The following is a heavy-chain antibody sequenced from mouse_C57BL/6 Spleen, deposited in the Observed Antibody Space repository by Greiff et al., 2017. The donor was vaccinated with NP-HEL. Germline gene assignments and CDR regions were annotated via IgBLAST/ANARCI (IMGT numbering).Heavy chain of an antibody. J-gene: IGHJ1*03. D-gene: IGHD2-4*01. V-gene: IGHV1-82*01. CDR1: GYAFSSSW. CDR3: ARPLLRDWYCGV. Sequence: QVQLQQSGPELVKPGASVKISCKASGYAFSSSWMNWVKQRPGKGLEWIGRIDPGDGDTNYNGKFKGKATLTADKSSSTAYMQLSSLTSEDSAVYFCARPLLRDWYCGVWGRETAHTVSS. CDR2: IDPGDGDT.